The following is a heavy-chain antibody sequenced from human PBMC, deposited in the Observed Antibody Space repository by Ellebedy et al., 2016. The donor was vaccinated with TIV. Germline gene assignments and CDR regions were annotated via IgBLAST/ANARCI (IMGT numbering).Heavy chain of an antibody. D-gene: IGHD3-22*01. Sequence: ASVKVSCKASGGTFSSYAISWVRQAPGQGLEWMGIINPTSGSSNYAQKFQGRVTMTSDTSTSTVYMELSSLRSEDTAVYYCARGDNYYYDSSGYYYSYWGQGTLVTVSS. CDR3: ARGDNYYYDSSGYYYSY. CDR2: INPTSGSS. CDR1: GGTFSSYA. J-gene: IGHJ4*02. V-gene: IGHV1-46*01.